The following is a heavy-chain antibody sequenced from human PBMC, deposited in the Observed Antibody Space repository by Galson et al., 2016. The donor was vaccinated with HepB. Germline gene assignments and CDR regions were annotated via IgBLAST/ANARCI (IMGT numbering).Heavy chain of an antibody. Sequence: LRLSCAASGFTFSSYGMQWVRQAPGKGLEWVALIWYDGSTRFYADSVKGRFTISRDNSKNTLHLQMNSLRAEDTAVYYCARSGSYSYAFDIWGQGTMVTASS. D-gene: IGHD3-10*01. CDR1: GFTFSSYG. CDR3: ARSGSYSYAFDI. CDR2: IWYDGSTR. J-gene: IGHJ3*02. V-gene: IGHV3-33*01.